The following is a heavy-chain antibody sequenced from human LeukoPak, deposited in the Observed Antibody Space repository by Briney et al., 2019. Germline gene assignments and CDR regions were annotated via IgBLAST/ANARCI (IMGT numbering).Heavy chain of an antibody. CDR2: ISYDGSNK. Sequence: GGSLRLSCAASGFTLSSYAMHWVRQAPGKGLEWVAVISYDGSNKYYADSVKGRFTISRDNSKNTLYLQMNSLRAEDTAVYYCARADSNPYYFDYWGQGTLVTVSS. D-gene: IGHD3-22*01. V-gene: IGHV3-30*04. J-gene: IGHJ4*02. CDR3: ARADSNPYYFDY. CDR1: GFTLSSYA.